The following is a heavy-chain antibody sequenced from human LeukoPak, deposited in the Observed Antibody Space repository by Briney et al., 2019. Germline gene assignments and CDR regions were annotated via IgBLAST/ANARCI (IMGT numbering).Heavy chain of an antibody. CDR2: ISHDGSNP. Sequence: PGRSLRLSCAASGFTFSSYGMHWVRQAPGKGLEWVAFISHDGSNPHYADSVKGRFTISRDNSKNALYLQMNSLRPEDTAVYNCARDLGGRGVGATGGYWGQGTLVTVSS. CDR1: GFTFSSYG. J-gene: IGHJ4*02. CDR3: ARDLGGRGVGATGGY. V-gene: IGHV3-30*03. D-gene: IGHD1-26*01.